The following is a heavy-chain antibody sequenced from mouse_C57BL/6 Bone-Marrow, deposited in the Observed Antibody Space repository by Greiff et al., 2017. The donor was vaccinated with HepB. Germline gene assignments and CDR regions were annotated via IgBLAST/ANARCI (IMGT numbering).Heavy chain of an antibody. Sequence: LQESGPELVKPGASVKISCKASGYAFSSSWMNWVKQRPGKGLEWIGRIYPGDGDTNYNGKFKGKATLTADKSSSTAYMQLSSLTSEDSAVYFCANYYGSSYSWFAYWGQGTLVTVSA. V-gene: IGHV1-82*01. J-gene: IGHJ3*01. D-gene: IGHD1-1*01. CDR3: ANYYGSSYSWFAY. CDR2: IYPGDGDT. CDR1: GYAFSSSW.